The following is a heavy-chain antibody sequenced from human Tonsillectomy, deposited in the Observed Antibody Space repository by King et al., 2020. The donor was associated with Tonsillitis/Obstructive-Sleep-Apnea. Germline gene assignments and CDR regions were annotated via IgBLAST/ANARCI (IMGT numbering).Heavy chain of an antibody. CDR3: VKGGATILDAFDL. CDR2: ITSNGETS. V-gene: IGHV3-64D*06. Sequence: DVQLVESGGGLVQPGGSLRLSCSVSGFTFQNYAMNWVRQAPGKGLEYVSSITSNGETSYYADSVKGRFTISRDNSKNTLYLQMSSLGPADTAVYHCVKGGATILDAFDLWGQGTIVTVSS. J-gene: IGHJ3*01. CDR1: GFTFQNYA. D-gene: IGHD1-26*01.